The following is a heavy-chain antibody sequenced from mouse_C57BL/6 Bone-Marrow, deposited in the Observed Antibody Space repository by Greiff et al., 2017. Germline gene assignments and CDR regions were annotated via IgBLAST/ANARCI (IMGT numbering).Heavy chain of an antibody. CDR2: IWSGGST. D-gene: IGHD2-3*01. Sequence: VKLQESGPGLVQPSQSLSITCTVSGFSLTSYGVHWVRQSPGKGLEWLGVIWSGGSTDYNAAFISRLSISKDNSKSQVFFKMNSLQADDTAIYYCARKGDGYRAWFAYWGQGTLVTVSA. CDR3: ARKGDGYRAWFAY. J-gene: IGHJ3*01. CDR1: GFSLTSYG. V-gene: IGHV2-2*01.